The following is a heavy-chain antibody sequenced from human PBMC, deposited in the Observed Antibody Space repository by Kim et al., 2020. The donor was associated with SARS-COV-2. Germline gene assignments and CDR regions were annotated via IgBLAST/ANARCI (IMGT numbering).Heavy chain of an antibody. CDR3: VRDRKGDVAATNYRKYFFDL. Sequence: GGSLRLSCAGSGFSFSRYTINWVRQAPGKGPECISSISSSSSYIYYADSVRGRFTISRDNARNSLYLQMNRLRPDDTAVYYCVRDRKGDVAATNYRKYFFDLWGRGTLVTVSS. CDR2: ISSSSSYI. J-gene: IGHJ4*02. D-gene: IGHD6-25*01. V-gene: IGHV3-21*06. CDR1: GFSFSRYT.